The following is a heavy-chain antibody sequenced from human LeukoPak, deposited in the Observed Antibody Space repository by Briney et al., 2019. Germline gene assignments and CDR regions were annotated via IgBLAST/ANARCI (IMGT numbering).Heavy chain of an antibody. CDR1: GGSISSYY. V-gene: IGHV4-59*01. D-gene: IGHD6-25*01. Sequence: KPSETLSLTCTVSGGSISSYYWSWIRQPPGKGLEWIGYIFYSGSTNYNPSLKSRVTISVDTSKNQFSLKLSSVTAADTAVYYCARMGRSGGPFQHWGQGTLVTVSS. CDR3: ARMGRSGGPFQH. J-gene: IGHJ1*01. CDR2: IFYSGST.